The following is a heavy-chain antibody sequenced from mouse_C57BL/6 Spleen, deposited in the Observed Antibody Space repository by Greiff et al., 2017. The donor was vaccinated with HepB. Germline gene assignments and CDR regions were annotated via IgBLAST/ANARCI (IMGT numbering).Heavy chain of an antibody. V-gene: IGHV1-82*01. D-gene: IGHD3-3*01. J-gene: IGHJ4*01. CDR3: AGGRYYAMDY. Sequence: VKLQESGPELVKPGASVKISCKASGYAFSSSWMNWVKQRPGKGLEWIGRIYPGDGDTNYNGKFKGKATLTADKSSSTAYMQLSSLTSEDSAVYFCAGGRYYAMDYWGQGTSVTVSS. CDR2: IYPGDGDT. CDR1: GYAFSSSW.